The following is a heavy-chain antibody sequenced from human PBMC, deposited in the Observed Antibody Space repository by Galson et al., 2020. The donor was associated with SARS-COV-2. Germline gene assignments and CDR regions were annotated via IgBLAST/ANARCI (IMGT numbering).Heavy chain of an antibody. CDR3: VSEFRIVGAPAAFDS. CDR2: FSISGST. V-gene: IGHV4-61*02. J-gene: IGHJ3*02. Sequence: SETLSLTCTVSGGSISSGSYYWTWIRQPAGKGLEWIGRFSISGSTSYNPSLKSRVTISVDTSKNQFSLRLNSVTAADTAVYYCVSEFRIVGAPAAFDSWGQGTMVTVSS. D-gene: IGHD1-26*01. CDR1: GGSISSGSYY.